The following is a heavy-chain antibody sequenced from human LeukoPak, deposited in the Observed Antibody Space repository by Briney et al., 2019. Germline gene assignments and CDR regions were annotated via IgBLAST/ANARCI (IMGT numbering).Heavy chain of an antibody. CDR2: ISSSSSYI. J-gene: IGHJ4*02. CDR3: ARAGGAHIVVVPAEADY. D-gene: IGHD2-2*01. V-gene: IGHV3-21*01. Sequence: GGSLRLSCAASGFTFSSYSMNWVRQAPGKGLEWVSSISSSSSYIYYADSVKGRFTISRDNAKNSLYLQMNSLRAEDTAVYYCARAGGAHIVVVPAEADYWGQGTLVTVSS. CDR1: GFTFSSYS.